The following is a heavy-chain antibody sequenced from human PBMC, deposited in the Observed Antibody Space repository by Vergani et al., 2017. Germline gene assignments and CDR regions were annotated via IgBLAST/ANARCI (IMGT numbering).Heavy chain of an antibody. CDR3: AKENGDSFFDY. V-gene: IGHV3-23*04. D-gene: IGHD4-17*01. CDR2: ISESGDNT. J-gene: IGHJ4*02. Sequence: VEAGGGLVQPGGSLRISCAASGFTFSSYAMSWVRQAPGKGLEWVSAISESGDNTYYPDSVRGRFTISRDNSKNTVYLQLNSLRAEDTAVYYCAKENGDSFFDYWGQGTLVTVSS. CDR1: GFTFSSYA.